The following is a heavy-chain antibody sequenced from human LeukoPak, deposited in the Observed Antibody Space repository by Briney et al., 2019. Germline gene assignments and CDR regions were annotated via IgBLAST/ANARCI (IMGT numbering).Heavy chain of an antibody. J-gene: IGHJ6*02. CDR1: GGSFSGYY. CDR2: INHSGSA. V-gene: IGHV4-34*01. D-gene: IGHD2-15*01. CDR3: ASVYCSGGSCPYYGMDV. Sequence: SETLSLTCAVSGGSFSGYYWTWIRQPPGKGLEWIGEINHSGSANYNPSLKSRVTISLDTSKNQFSLKLSSVTAADTAVYYCASVYCSGGSCPYYGMDVWGQGTTVTVSS.